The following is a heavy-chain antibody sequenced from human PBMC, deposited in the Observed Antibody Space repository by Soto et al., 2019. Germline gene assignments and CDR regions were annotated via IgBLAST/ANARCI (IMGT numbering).Heavy chain of an antibody. V-gene: IGHV3-30-3*01. J-gene: IGHJ4*02. CDR1: GFSFRSYA. Sequence: QVQLVESGGGVVQPGRSLRLSCAASGFSFRSYAMHWVRQAPGKGLEWVAVMSYDGSDKDYADSVKGRFTISRDNSKNTLYLQMSSLRAEDTAVYYCARAGLDTPALEYWGQGTLVTVSS. CDR2: MSYDGSDK. CDR3: ARAGLDTPALEY. D-gene: IGHD2-2*01.